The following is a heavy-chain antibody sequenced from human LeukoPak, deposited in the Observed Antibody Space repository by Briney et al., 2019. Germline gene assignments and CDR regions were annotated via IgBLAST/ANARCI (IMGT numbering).Heavy chain of an antibody. CDR3: ARGHYVLRFLETNWFDP. J-gene: IGHJ5*02. CDR1: GYTFTSYD. D-gene: IGHD3-3*01. Sequence: ASVKVSCKASGYTFTSYDISWVRQATGQGLEWMGWMNPNSGNTGYAQKFQGRVTMTRNTSISTAYMELSSLRSEDTAVYYCARGHYVLRFLETNWFDPWGQGTLVTVSS. V-gene: IGHV1-8*01. CDR2: MNPNSGNT.